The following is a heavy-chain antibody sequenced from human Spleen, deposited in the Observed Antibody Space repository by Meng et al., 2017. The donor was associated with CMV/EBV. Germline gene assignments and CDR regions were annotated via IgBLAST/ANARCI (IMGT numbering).Heavy chain of an antibody. Sequence: GSVFISSDYYISWVRQAPGKGLEWVSSISSSSSYIYYADSVKGRFTISRDNAKNSLYLQMNSLRAEDTAVYYCARDGTIFGVVIDYWGQGTLVTVSS. J-gene: IGHJ4*02. CDR1: VFISSDYY. CDR2: ISSSSSYI. V-gene: IGHV3-11*06. D-gene: IGHD3-3*01. CDR3: ARDGTIFGVVIDY.